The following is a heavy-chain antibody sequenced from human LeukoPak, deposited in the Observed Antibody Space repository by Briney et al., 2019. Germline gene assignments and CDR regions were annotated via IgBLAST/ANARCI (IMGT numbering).Heavy chain of an antibody. CDR2: INNGGDST. V-gene: IGHV3-23*01. CDR3: AQQLGYCSGGNCYFTY. CDR1: GFSFKNYA. J-gene: IGHJ1*01. D-gene: IGHD2-15*01. Sequence: GGSLRLSCAASGFSFKNYAMSWVRQAPGRGLEWVSAINNGGDSTYYADSVKGRFTISRDNSKDTLYLQMNSLRAEDTAVYYCAQQLGYCSGGNCYFTYWGQGTLVTVSS.